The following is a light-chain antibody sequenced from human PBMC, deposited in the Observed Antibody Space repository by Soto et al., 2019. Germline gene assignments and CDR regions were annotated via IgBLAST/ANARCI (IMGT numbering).Light chain of an antibody. J-gene: IGKJ4*01. Sequence: DVVMTQSPDSLAVSLGERATINCKSSSTVFSSSRNKTFLAWYQQKPRQPPKLLIYWASTRESGVPDRFSGGGSGTDFTLSISNLQAEDVAVYYCQQYYTAPPTFGGGTKVDI. V-gene: IGKV4-1*01. CDR2: WAS. CDR1: STVFSSSRNKTF. CDR3: QQYYTAPPT.